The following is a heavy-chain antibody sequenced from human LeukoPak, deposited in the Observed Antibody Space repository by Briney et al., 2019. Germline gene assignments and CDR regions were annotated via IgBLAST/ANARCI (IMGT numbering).Heavy chain of an antibody. V-gene: IGHV3-74*01. CDR1: GFTFSRYW. CDR3: ARENFYGMDV. CDR2: INSDGSTT. Sequence: GGSLRLSCAASGFTFSRYWMNWVRQAPGKGLVWVSRINSDGSTTRYADSVKGRFTISRDNTKNTMYLQMNSLRAEDTAVYYCARENFYGMDVWGQGTTVTVSS. J-gene: IGHJ6*02.